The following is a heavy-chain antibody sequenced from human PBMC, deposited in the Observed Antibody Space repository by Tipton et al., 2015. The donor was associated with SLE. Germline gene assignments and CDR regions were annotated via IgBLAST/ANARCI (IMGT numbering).Heavy chain of an antibody. V-gene: IGHV4-59*11. CDR2: INYSGRT. CDR3: ARVMVQGAIGGMYV. Sequence: TLSLTCTVSGGSISSHYWSWIRQPPGKGLEWIGYINYSGRTSYNPSLKSRVTISVDTSKNQFSLKRTSVTAADTAVYYCARVMVQGAIGGMYVWGQGTTVIVS. J-gene: IGHJ6*02. D-gene: IGHD3-10*01. CDR1: GGSISSHY.